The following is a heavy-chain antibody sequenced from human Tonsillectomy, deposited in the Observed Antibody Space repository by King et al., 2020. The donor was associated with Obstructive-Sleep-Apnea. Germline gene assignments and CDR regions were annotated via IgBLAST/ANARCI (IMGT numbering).Heavy chain of an antibody. J-gene: IGHJ5*02. V-gene: IGHV4-4*02. CDR3: ASQLRGYYYGSGSYYNCFDP. CDR1: GGSISSSNW. CDR2: IYHSGST. Sequence: QLQESDPGLVKPSGTLSLTCAVSGGSISSSNWWSWVRQPPGKGLEWIGEIYHSGSTNYNPSLKSRVTISVDKSKNQFSLKLSSVTAADTAVYYCASQLRGYYYGSGSYYNCFDPWGQGTLVTVSS. D-gene: IGHD3-10*01.